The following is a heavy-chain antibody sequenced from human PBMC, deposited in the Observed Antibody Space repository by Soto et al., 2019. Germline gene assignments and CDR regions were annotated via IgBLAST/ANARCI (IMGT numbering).Heavy chain of an antibody. D-gene: IGHD1-1*01. V-gene: IGHV1-18*01. CDR3: ARSGAATGTTLTRSYYYYYMDV. CDR1: GYTFTSYG. CDR2: ISAYNGNT. J-gene: IGHJ6*03. Sequence: ASVKVSCKASGYTFTSYGISWVRQAPGQGLEWMGWISAYNGNTNYAQKLQGRVTMTTDKSTSTAYMELRSLRSDDTAVYYCARSGAATGTTLTRSYYYYYMDVWGKGTTVTVSS.